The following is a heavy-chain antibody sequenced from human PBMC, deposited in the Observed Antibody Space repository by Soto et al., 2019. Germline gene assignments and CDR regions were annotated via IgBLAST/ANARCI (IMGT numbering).Heavy chain of an antibody. Sequence: SETLSLTCAAYGESFICHYWNWIRQPPGKGLEWIGDINHRGNTNYNSSLKSRVTISIDTSKSQFSLRLTSLIDTDTAVYYCARAAPRDSSGLYFDFWGQGSLVTVSS. CDR2: INHRGNT. CDR3: ARAAPRDSSGLYFDF. CDR1: GESFICHY. V-gene: IGHV4-34*01. D-gene: IGHD6-19*01. J-gene: IGHJ4*02.